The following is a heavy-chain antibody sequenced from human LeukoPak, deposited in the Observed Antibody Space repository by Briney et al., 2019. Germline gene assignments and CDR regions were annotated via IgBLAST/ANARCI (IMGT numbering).Heavy chain of an antibody. D-gene: IGHD1-26*01. J-gene: IGHJ6*02. CDR2: IKQDGSVK. Sequence: GGSLRLSCAASGFIFSTYWMSWVRQAPGKGLEWVANIKQDGSVKYYVDSVKGRFTISRDNSKNTLYLQMNSLRAEDTAVYYCARDEGDYYYYGMDVWGQGTTVTVSS. CDR1: GFIFSTYW. CDR3: ARDEGDYYYYGMDV. V-gene: IGHV3-7*01.